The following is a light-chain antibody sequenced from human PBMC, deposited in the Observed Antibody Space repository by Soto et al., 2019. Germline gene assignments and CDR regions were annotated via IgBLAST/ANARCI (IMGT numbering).Light chain of an antibody. J-gene: IGKJ3*01. CDR3: QLYGSSPLFT. Sequence: EIVLTQSPGTLSLSPGERATLSCRASQTVTNNYLAWYQQKPGLAPRLLIFGASSRATGIPDRVGGSVSGKDFTLPISSLETEDFAVYYCQLYGSSPLFTFGHGTKVDFK. CDR2: GAS. CDR1: QTVTNNY. V-gene: IGKV3-20*01.